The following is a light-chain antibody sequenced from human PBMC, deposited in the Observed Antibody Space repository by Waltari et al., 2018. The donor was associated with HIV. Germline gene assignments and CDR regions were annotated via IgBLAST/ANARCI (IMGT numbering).Light chain of an antibody. CDR3: VLYMGSGSCM. CDR2: STT. CDR1: SGSVSTSYY. V-gene: IGLV8-61*01. Sequence: QTVVTQEPSFSVSPGGTVTLTCGLSSGSVSTSYYPSWYQQTPGQAPRTLIYSTTTRSSVVPDLFSGSILGNKAALTITGAQADDESDYYCVLYMGSGSCMFGGGTKLTVL. J-gene: IGLJ3*02.